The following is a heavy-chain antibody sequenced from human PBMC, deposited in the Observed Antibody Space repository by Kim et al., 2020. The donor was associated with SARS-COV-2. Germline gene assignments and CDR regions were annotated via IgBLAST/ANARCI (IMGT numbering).Heavy chain of an antibody. D-gene: IGHD1-26*01. Sequence: YTPSLKSRVTISVDTSKNQFSLKLSSVTAADTAVYYCARRWDPDYYGMDVWGQGTTVTVSS. J-gene: IGHJ6*02. V-gene: IGHV4-39*01. CDR3: ARRWDPDYYGMDV.